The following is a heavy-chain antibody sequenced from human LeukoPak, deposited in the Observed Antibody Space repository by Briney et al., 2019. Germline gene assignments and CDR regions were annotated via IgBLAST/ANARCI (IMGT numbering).Heavy chain of an antibody. D-gene: IGHD1-26*01. CDR2: IYHSGST. CDR3: ARDLGSATSAFDI. Sequence: SETLSLTCAVSGGSISSSNWWSWVRQPPGKGLEWIGEIYHSGSTNYNPSLKSRVTISVDKSKNQFSLKLSSVTAADTAVYYCARDLGSATSAFDIWGQGTMVTVSS. J-gene: IGHJ3*02. V-gene: IGHV4-4*02. CDR1: GGSISSSNW.